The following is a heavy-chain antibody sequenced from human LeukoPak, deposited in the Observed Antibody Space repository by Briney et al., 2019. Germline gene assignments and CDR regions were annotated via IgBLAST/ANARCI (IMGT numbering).Heavy chain of an antibody. D-gene: IGHD3-10*01. CDR3: AKDRSGNSHGHFDY. CDR2: ISWGGGNT. V-gene: IGHV3-43D*04. Sequence: GGSLRLSCAASGFTFDDYAMHWVRQAPGKGLEWVSLISWGGGNTYYADSVKGRFTISRDNSKNSLYLHMNSLRAEDTALYYCAKDRSGNSHGHFDYWGQGTLVTVSS. CDR1: GFTFDDYA. J-gene: IGHJ4*02.